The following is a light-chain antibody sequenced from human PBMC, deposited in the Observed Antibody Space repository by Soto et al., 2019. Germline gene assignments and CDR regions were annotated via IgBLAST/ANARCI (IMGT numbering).Light chain of an antibody. CDR3: QQRYYGYT. CDR2: DAS. V-gene: IGKV3-11*01. Sequence: EIVLTQSPATLSLSPGESATLSCRASQTVGSFLGWYQQKPGQAPRRLIYDASNRATGIPARFSGGGSGTDFTLTISRLEPEYFAVYYCQQRYYGYTFGQGTKVEI. J-gene: IGKJ2*01. CDR1: QTVGSF.